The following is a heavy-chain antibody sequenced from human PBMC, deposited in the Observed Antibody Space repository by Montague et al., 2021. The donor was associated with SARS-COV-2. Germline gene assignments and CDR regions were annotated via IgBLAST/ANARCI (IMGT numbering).Heavy chain of an antibody. V-gene: IGHV2-5*02. CDR1: RFSLRTSGVG. D-gene: IGHD4-17*01. Sequence: VKPTQTLTLTCSFSRFSLRTSGVGVGWIRQPPGKALEWLAVIYWDDDKRYSPSLKSRLTITKDTSKNQVVLTMTNMDPVDTATYYCVHSYADYLFDYWGQGTLASVSS. J-gene: IGHJ4*02. CDR3: VHSYADYLFDY. CDR2: IYWDDDK.